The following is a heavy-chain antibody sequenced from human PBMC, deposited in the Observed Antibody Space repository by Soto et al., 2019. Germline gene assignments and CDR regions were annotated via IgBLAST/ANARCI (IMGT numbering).Heavy chain of an antibody. CDR2: ISETGSGT. Sequence: DVQLLESGGGLVQPGGCLRLSCVASGFAFSAYDMSWVRQGQGKGLEWVSGISETGSGTYYADSVKGRFTISRDNSKNTLYLQMSSLRAEDTPVYYCAKDTAPQVVWGQGTTLTVSS. CDR3: AKDTAPQVV. D-gene: IGHD5-18*01. J-gene: IGHJ6*02. CDR1: GFAFSAYD. V-gene: IGHV3-23*01.